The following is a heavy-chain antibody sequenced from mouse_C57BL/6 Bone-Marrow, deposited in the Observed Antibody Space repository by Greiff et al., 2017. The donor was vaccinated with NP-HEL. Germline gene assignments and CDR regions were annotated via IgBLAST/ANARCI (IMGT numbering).Heavy chain of an antibody. CDR2: IYPGDGDT. D-gene: IGHD2-1*01. V-gene: IGHV1-82*01. CDR1: GYAFSSSW. J-gene: IGHJ3*01. Sequence: VQLQQSGPELVKPGASVKISCKASGYAFSSSWMNWVKQRPGKGLEWIGRIYPGDGDTNYNGKFKGKATLTADKSSSTAYMQLSSLTSEDSAVYFCAREGYGNPAWFAYWGQGTLVTVSA. CDR3: AREGYGNPAWFAY.